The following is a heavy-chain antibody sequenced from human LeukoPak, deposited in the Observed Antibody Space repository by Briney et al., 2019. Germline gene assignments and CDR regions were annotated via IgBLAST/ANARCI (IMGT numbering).Heavy chain of an antibody. Sequence: SETLSLTCTVSGGSINSYYWSWIRQPPGKGLEWIGYIYYSGSTNYNPSLKSRVTISVDTSKNQFSLKLSSVTAADTAVYYCARDLGGSYYFDYWGQGTLVTVSS. V-gene: IGHV4-59*01. D-gene: IGHD1-26*01. J-gene: IGHJ4*02. CDR1: GGSINSYY. CDR2: IYYSGST. CDR3: ARDLGGSYYFDY.